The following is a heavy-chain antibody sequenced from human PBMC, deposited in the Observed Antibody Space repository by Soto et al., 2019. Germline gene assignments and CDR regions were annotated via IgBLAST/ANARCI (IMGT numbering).Heavy chain of an antibody. CDR3: ARDRGLGGYYDILTGYYPPTSGFDP. J-gene: IGHJ5*02. Sequence: ASETLSLTCTVSGGSISSGDYYWSWIRQPPGKGLEWIGYIYYSGSTYYNPSLKSRVTISVDTSKNQFSLKLSPVTAADTAVYYCARDRGLGGYYDILTGYYPPTSGFDPWGQGTLVTVSS. V-gene: IGHV4-30-4*01. CDR2: IYYSGST. CDR1: GGSISSGDYY. D-gene: IGHD3-9*01.